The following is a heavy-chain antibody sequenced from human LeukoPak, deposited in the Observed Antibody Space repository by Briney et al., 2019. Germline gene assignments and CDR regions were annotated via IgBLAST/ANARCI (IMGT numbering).Heavy chain of an antibody. J-gene: IGHJ4*02. CDR1: DFTVSDNY. Sequence: GGSLRLSCATSDFTVSDNYMSWVRQAPGRGLEWVSVISDGGVTHYADSVKGRFTISRDDSNDTLYLQMNGLRPEDTAVYYCGGSGSYYTPSYYWGQGTLVTVSS. V-gene: IGHV3-53*01. CDR3: GGSGSYYTPSYY. CDR2: ISDGGVT. D-gene: IGHD3-10*01.